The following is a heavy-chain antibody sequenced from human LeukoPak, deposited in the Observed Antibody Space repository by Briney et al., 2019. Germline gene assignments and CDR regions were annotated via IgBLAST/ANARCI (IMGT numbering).Heavy chain of an antibody. CDR2: ISYDGSNK. V-gene: IGHV3-30-3*01. CDR3: ARDIGYGEHPNDAFDI. J-gene: IGHJ3*02. Sequence: GGSLRLSCAASGFTFSSYAMHWVRQAPGKGLEWVAVISYDGSNKYYADSVKGRFTISRDNSKNTLYLQMNSLRAEDTAVYYCARDIGYGEHPNDAFDIWGQGTMATVSS. D-gene: IGHD4/OR15-4a*01. CDR1: GFTFSSYA.